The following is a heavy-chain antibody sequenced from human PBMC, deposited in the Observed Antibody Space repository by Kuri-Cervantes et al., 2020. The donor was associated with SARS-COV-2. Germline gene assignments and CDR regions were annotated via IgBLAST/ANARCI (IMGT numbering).Heavy chain of an antibody. D-gene: IGHD3/OR15-3a*01. V-gene: IGHV4-59*12. CDR3: ARGAGYDFGTGYQDWFFDL. CDR2: IYYSGST. J-gene: IGHJ2*01. Sequence: GSLRLSCTVSGGSISSYYWSWIRQPPGKGLEWIGYIYYSGSTNYNPSLKSRVTISVDTSKNQFSLKLSSVTAADTAVYYCARGAGYDFGTGYQDWFFDLWGRGNLVTVSS. CDR1: GGSISSYY.